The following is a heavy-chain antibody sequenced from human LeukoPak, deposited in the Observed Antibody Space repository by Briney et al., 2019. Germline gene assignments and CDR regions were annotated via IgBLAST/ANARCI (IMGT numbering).Heavy chain of an antibody. D-gene: IGHD3/OR15-3a*01. V-gene: IGHV3-30-3*01. CDR3: ARGGRGLPFDY. J-gene: IGHJ4*02. Sequence: GGSLRLSCAASGFTFSSYAMHWVRQAPGKGLEWVAVISYDGSNKYYADSVKGRFTISRDNSKNTLYLQMNSLRAEDTAVYYCARGGRGLPFDYWAREPWSPSPQ. CDR1: GFTFSSYA. CDR2: ISYDGSNK.